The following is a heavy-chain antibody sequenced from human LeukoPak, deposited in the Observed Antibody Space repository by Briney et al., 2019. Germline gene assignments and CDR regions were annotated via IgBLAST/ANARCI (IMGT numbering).Heavy chain of an antibody. D-gene: IGHD1-1*01. CDR3: ARHGQLRRDQGY. CDR2: ISSSSSTI. V-gene: IGHV3-48*01. J-gene: IGHJ4*01. Sequence: GGSLRLSCAASGFTFSSYSMNWVRQAPGKGLEWVSYISSSSSTIYYADSVKGRFTISRDNAKNSLYPQMNSLRAEDTAVYYCARHGQLRRDQGYWGQEPWSPSPQ. CDR1: GFTFSSYS.